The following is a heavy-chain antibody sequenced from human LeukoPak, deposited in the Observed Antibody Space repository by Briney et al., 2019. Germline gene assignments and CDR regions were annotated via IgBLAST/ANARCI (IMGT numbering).Heavy chain of an antibody. CDR1: GFTFSSYG. Sequence: PGRSLRLSCAASGFTFSSYGMHWVRQAPGKGLEWVAVISYDGSNKYYADSVKGRFTISRDNSKNSLYLQMNSLRAEDTAVYYCAKDGRNYYYNGMDVWRQGTTVTVSS. CDR3: AKDGRNYYYNGMDV. D-gene: IGHD1-1*01. J-gene: IGHJ6*02. V-gene: IGHV3-30*18. CDR2: ISYDGSNK.